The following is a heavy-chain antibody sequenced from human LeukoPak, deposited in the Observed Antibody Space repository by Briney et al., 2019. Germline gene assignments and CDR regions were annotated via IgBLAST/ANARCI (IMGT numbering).Heavy chain of an antibody. CDR1: GYTFTSYG. Sequence: ASVKVSCKASGYTFTSYGISWVRQAPGQGLEWMGWISAYNGNTNYAQKLQGRVTMTTDTSTSTAYMELRSLGSDDTAVYYCARAPYYDFWSGYSKYYFDYWGQGTLVTVSS. J-gene: IGHJ4*02. D-gene: IGHD3-3*01. CDR3: ARAPYYDFWSGYSKYYFDY. V-gene: IGHV1-18*01. CDR2: ISAYNGNT.